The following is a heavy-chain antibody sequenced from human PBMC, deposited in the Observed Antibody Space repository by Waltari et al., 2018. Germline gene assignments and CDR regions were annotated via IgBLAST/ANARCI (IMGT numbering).Heavy chain of an antibody. Sequence: QLQLQESGPGLVKPSETLSLTCSVSGGSITARSHFWGWIRQSPGQALEWIGTVPHNGVTYPSPSLQSRLTMSRDTSKNQLSLTLGSVTASDTAVYYCATYIGAAVGTAAFDVWGQGTMVTVSS. V-gene: IGHV4-39*01. CDR2: VPHNGVT. D-gene: IGHD1-1*01. J-gene: IGHJ3*01. CDR3: ATYIGAAVGTAAFDV. CDR1: GGSITARSHF.